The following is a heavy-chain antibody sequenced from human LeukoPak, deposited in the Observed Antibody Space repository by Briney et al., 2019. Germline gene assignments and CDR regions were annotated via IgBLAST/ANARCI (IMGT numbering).Heavy chain of an antibody. Sequence: PGGSLRLSCAASGFTVSSNYMSWVRQAPGKGLEWVSVIYSGGSTYYADSVKGRFTISGDNSKNTLYLQMNSLRAEDTAVYYCATQLYRYCSGGSCYPPDYWGQGTLVTVSS. V-gene: IGHV3-53*01. CDR2: IYSGGST. D-gene: IGHD2-15*01. CDR3: ATQLYRYCSGGSCYPPDY. CDR1: GFTVSSNY. J-gene: IGHJ4*02.